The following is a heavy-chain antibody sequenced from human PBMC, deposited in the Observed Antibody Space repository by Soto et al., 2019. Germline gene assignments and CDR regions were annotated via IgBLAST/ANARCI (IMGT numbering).Heavy chain of an antibody. CDR2: ISYDGSNK. J-gene: IGHJ4*02. CDR3: AKAITGGGYSGYDSEHFDY. Sequence: QVQLVESGGGVVQPGRSLRLSCAASGFTFSSYGMHWVRQAPGKGLEWVAVISYDGSNKYYADSVKGRFTISRDNSKNTLYLQMNSLRAEDTAVYYCAKAITGGGYSGYDSEHFDYWGQGTLVTVSS. V-gene: IGHV3-30*18. D-gene: IGHD5-12*01. CDR1: GFTFSSYG.